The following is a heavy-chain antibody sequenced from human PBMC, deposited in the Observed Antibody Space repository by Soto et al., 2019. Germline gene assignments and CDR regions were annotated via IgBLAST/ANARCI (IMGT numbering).Heavy chain of an antibody. V-gene: IGHV3-23*01. CDR3: AKGVELDV. CDR2: IGDSGAST. D-gene: IGHD1-26*01. J-gene: IGHJ6*04. CDR1: GFSFSSFA. Sequence: GGSLRLSCEASGFSFSSFAMNWVRQALGKGLEWVSAIGDSGASTYYADSVKGRFTISRDNSRNTPYLQLNSLRAEDTAVYYCAKGVELDVWGNGTTVTVSS.